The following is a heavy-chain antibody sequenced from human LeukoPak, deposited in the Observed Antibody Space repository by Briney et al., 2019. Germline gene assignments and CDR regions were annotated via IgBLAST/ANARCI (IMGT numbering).Heavy chain of an antibody. CDR3: ARGYSSGWYGWNYYYYGMDV. J-gene: IGHJ6*02. CDR1: GFTFSSYA. V-gene: IGHV3-30-3*01. Sequence: PGGCLRLSCAASGFTFSSYAMHWVRQAPGKGLEWVAVISYDGSNKYYADSVKGRFTISRDNSKNTLYLQMNSLRAEDTAVYYCARGYSSGWYGWNYYYYGMDVWGQGTTVTVSS. CDR2: ISYDGSNK. D-gene: IGHD6-19*01.